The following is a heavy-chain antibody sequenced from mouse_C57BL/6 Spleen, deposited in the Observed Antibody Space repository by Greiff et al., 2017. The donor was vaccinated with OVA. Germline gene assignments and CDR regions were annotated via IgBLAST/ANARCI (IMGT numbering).Heavy chain of an antibody. Sequence: EVKLVESGPGLVKPSQSLSLTCSVTGYSITSGYYWNWLRQFPGNKLEWMGYISYDGSNNYNPSLKNRISITRDTSKNQFFLKLNSVTTEDTATYYCARDRDYYGSSNWFAYWGQGTLVTVSA. D-gene: IGHD1-1*01. CDR3: ARDRDYYGSSNWFAY. V-gene: IGHV3-6*01. CDR1: GYSITSGYY. J-gene: IGHJ3*01. CDR2: ISYDGSN.